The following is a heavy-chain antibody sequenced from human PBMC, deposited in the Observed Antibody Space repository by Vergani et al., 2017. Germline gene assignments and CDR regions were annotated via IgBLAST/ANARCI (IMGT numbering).Heavy chain of an antibody. J-gene: IGHJ6*02. V-gene: IGHV3-11*04. Sequence: QVQLVESGGGLGKPGASLRLSCAASGFTFSDHYMSRFRQAPGKGLEGISYMSMGDSIYYADSVKGRFTVSRDTTKNTLYLQMNSLRAEYTAVYYCARETDTGSSVSYNYYAMDVLGQGTTVSVSS. CDR3: ARETDTGSSVSYNYYAMDV. CDR1: GFTFSDHY. D-gene: IGHD3-9*01. CDR2: MSMGDSI.